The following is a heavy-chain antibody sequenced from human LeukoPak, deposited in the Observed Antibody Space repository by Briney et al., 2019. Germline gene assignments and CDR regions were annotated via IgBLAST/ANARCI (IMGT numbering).Heavy chain of an antibody. CDR2: IYHRERT. J-gene: IGHJ6*03. CDR3: ASQVSRYFDWLFALGYYYYMDV. CDR1: GYSISSGYY. V-gene: IGHV4-38-2*01. D-gene: IGHD3-9*01. Sequence: SETLSLTCALSGYSISSGYYWGWIRQPPGKGLEWSGSIYHRERTYYNPSLKSRVTISVDTSKNQFSLKLSSVTAADTAVYYCASQVSRYFDWLFALGYYYYMDVWGKGTTVTVSS.